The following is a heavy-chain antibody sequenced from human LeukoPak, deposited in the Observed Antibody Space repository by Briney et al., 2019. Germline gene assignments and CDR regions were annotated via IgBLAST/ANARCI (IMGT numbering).Heavy chain of an antibody. V-gene: IGHV4-39*07. D-gene: IGHD4-17*01. Sequence: SETLSLTCTVSGGSMSSSSYYGGWIRQPPGKGLEWIGSIYYSGSTYYNPSLKSRVTISVDTSKNQFSLKPSSVTAADTAVYYCARDAADYGRWFDPWGQGTLVTVSS. CDR2: IYYSGST. CDR1: GGSMSSSSYY. J-gene: IGHJ5*02. CDR3: ARDAADYGRWFDP.